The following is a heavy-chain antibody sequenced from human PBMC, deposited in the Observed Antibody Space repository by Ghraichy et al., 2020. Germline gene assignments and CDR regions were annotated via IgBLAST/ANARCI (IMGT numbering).Heavy chain of an antibody. CDR1: GGSFSGYY. CDR3: ARHGPGGSWYDRLDAFDI. D-gene: IGHD6-13*01. Sequence: SETLSLTCAVYGGSFSGYYWSWIRQPPGKGLEWIGEINHSGSTNYNPSLKSRVTISVDTSKNQFSLKLSSVTAADTAVYYCARHGPGGSWYDRLDAFDIWGQGTMVTVSS. V-gene: IGHV4-34*01. J-gene: IGHJ3*02. CDR2: INHSGST.